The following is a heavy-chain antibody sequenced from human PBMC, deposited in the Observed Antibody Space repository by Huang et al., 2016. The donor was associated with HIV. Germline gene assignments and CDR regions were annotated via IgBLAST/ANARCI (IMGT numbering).Heavy chain of an antibody. D-gene: IGHD1-1*01. CDR1: GGSFSGYY. CDR3: ARERMMSWLDDHDAFDI. J-gene: IGHJ3*02. V-gene: IGHV4-34*01. CDR2: INHSGST. Sequence: QVQLQQWGAGLLKPSETLSLTCAVYGGSFSGYYWSWIRQSPGKGLEWIGEINHSGSTNYNPSLKSRLTISVDTSKNQFSLKLSSVTAAATAVYYCARERMMSWLDDHDAFDIWGQGTMVTVSS.